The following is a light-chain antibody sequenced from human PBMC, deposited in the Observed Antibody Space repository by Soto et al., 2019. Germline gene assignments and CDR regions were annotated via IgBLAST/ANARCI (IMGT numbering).Light chain of an antibody. Sequence: EIVLTQSPATLSLSPGERATLSCRASQSVSSYLAWYQQKPGQAPRLLIYDASNRATGIPARFSGSGSGTDVTLTISSLEPEDFAVYYCQQRSNWPLRYTFGQGTKLEIK. J-gene: IGKJ2*01. CDR1: QSVSSY. CDR3: QQRSNWPLRYT. CDR2: DAS. V-gene: IGKV3-11*01.